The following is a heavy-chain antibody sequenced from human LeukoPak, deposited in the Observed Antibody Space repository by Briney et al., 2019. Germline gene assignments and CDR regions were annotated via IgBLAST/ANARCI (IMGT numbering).Heavy chain of an antibody. D-gene: IGHD3-22*01. CDR3: ARGPHERSGYPDD. CDR1: GFTFTSSA. V-gene: IGHV1-58*02. CDR2: IVVGSGNT. Sequence: SVKVSCKASGFTFTSSAMQWVRQARGQRLEWIGWIVVGSGNTNYAQKFQERVTITRDMSTSTAYMELSSLRSEDTAVYYCARGPHERSGYPDDWGQGTLVTVSS. J-gene: IGHJ4*02.